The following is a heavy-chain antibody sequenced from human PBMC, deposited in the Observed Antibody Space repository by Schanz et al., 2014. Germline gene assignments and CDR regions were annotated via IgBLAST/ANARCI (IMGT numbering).Heavy chain of an antibody. Sequence: QVQLVQSGSEVKKPGASVKVSCKASGYTFSRYGISWVRQAPGQGLEWMGWIGGHRGDRRYAQQFQGRLTVHADTSTTTAYMELRSLRTDDTAVYSCARDPLSGYCTSTSCYTLSDWFDPWGQGTLVTVSP. CDR1: GYTFSRYG. J-gene: IGHJ5*02. V-gene: IGHV1-18*01. CDR2: IGGHRGDR. D-gene: IGHD2-2*02. CDR3: ARDPLSGYCTSTSCYTLSDWFDP.